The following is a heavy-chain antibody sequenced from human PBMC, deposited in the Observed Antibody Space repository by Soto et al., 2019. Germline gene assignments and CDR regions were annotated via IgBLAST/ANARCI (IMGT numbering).Heavy chain of an antibody. J-gene: IGHJ4*02. V-gene: IGHV1-8*01. CDR2: TNPTSGNS. CDR3: ARITRGRRRADY. CDR1: GYTFTSYD. D-gene: IGHD1-26*01. Sequence: QVQLVQSGAEVKKPGASVKVSCKASGYTFTSYDINWVRQATGQGLDWMGWTNPTSGNSGYAQKFQGRVTMTRNTSISTSYMELSSLRSEDTAVYYCARITRGRRRADYWGQGTMVTVSS.